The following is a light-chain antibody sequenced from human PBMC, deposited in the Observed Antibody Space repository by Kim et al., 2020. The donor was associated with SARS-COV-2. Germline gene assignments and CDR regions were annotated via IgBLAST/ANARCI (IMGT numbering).Light chain of an antibody. CDR3: GTWDTSLTAGV. CDR1: SSNIGNSY. Sequence: QSVLTQPPSVSAAPGQGVTISCSGNSSNIGNSYVSWYQQFPGTAPKLLIYDNNKRPSGIPDRFSGSKSGTSATLGITGLQTGDEAVYHCGTWDTSLTAGVFGGGTQLTVL. J-gene: IGLJ2*01. CDR2: DNN. V-gene: IGLV1-51*01.